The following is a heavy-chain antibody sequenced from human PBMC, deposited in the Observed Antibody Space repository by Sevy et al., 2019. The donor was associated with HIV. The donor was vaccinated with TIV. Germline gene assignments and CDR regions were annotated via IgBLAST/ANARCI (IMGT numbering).Heavy chain of an antibody. CDR3: AKDRVSGTYYTGDFDY. Sequence: GGSLRLSCAASGFTFSTYAMTWVRQAPGKGLEWVSVISGSGGGTYYADSVQGRFTISRDNSKNTLYLQMNSLRAEDTAVYYCAKDRVSGTYYTGDFDYWGQGTLVTVSS. CDR1: GFTFSTYA. J-gene: IGHJ4*02. D-gene: IGHD3-10*01. CDR2: ISGSGGGT. V-gene: IGHV3-23*01.